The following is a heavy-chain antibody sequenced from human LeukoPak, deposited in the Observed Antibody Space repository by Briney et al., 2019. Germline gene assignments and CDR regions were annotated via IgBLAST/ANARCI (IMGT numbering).Heavy chain of an antibody. CDR2: IIPSVGLI. CDR1: GGTFSNTA. D-gene: IGHD6-19*01. J-gene: IGHJ4*02. V-gene: IGHV1-69*04. Sequence: SVKVSCKASGGTFSNTALSWVRQAPGQGLEWLGRIIPSVGLIHYAQKFRGRGTISADETTTTAFLELTSLRSDDTAVYFCTRGLGSKREDFWGQGTLVTVSS. CDR3: TRGLGSKREDF.